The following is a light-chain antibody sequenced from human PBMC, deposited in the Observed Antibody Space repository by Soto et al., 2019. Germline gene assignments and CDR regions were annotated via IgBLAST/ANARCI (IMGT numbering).Light chain of an antibody. V-gene: IGLV2-8*01. CDR1: SSDIGGYNY. Sequence: QSVLTQPPSASGSPGQSVTISCTGTSSDIGGYNYVSWYQQHPGKAPKLMIYEVIKRPSGVPDRFSGSRSGNTASLTVSGLQAEDEADYYCSSYEVTNNLYVFGAGTKVTVL. CDR2: EVI. J-gene: IGLJ1*01. CDR3: SSYEVTNNLYV.